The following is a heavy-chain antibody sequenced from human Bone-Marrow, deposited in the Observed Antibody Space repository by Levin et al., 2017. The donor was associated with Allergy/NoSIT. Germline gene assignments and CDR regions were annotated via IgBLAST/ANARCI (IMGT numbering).Heavy chain of an antibody. D-gene: IGHD3-22*01. CDR2: IIPILGIA. CDR1: GGTFSSYT. V-gene: IGHV1-69*04. Sequence: SVKVSCKASGGTFSSYTISWVRQAPGQGLEWMGRIIPILGIANYAQKFQGRVTITADKSTSTAYMELSSLRSEDTAVYYCARDEAVDSSGFPDDYWGQGTLVTVSS. J-gene: IGHJ4*02. CDR3: ARDEAVDSSGFPDDY.